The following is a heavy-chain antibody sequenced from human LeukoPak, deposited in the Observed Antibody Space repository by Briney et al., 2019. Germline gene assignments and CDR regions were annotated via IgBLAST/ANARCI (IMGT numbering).Heavy chain of an antibody. CDR3: ARGSYYYYYDSSGYEGTGFDY. Sequence: SETLSLTCTVSGGSISSSSYYWGWIRQPPGKGLEWIGSIYYSGSTYYNPSLKSRVTISVDTSKNQFSLKLSSVTAADTAVYYCARGSYYYYYDSSGYEGTGFDYWGQGTLVTVSS. J-gene: IGHJ4*02. CDR1: GGSISSSSYY. D-gene: IGHD3-22*01. V-gene: IGHV4-39*07. CDR2: IYYSGST.